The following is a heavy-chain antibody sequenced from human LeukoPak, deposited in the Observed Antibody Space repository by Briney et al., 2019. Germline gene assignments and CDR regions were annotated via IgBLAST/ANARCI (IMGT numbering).Heavy chain of an antibody. CDR2: ISNSSSYI. V-gene: IGHV3-21*01. J-gene: IGHJ4*02. CDR3: ARASYCSSTSCSHAFLNY. Sequence: PGGSLRLSCAASGFTFSSYSMNWVRQAPGKGLEWVSSISNSSSYIYYADSVKGRFTISRDNAKNSLYLQMNSLRAEDTAVYYCARASYCSSTSCSHAFLNYWGQGTLVTVSS. CDR1: GFTFSSYS. D-gene: IGHD2-2*01.